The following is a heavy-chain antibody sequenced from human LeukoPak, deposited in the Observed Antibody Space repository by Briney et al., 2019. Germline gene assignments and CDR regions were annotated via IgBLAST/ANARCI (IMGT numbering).Heavy chain of an antibody. D-gene: IGHD3-16*01. CDR2: IHNSGTS. Sequence: PSETLSLTCTASGDSISDYYRGWVRQPPGKGREWVGYIHNSGTSTYNLSLKSRVTISADTSKNQFSLKLNSMTTADTAVYYCTRGAGWLIDYWGQGILVTVSS. J-gene: IGHJ4*02. CDR1: GDSISDYY. V-gene: IGHV4-59*01. CDR3: TRGAGWLIDY.